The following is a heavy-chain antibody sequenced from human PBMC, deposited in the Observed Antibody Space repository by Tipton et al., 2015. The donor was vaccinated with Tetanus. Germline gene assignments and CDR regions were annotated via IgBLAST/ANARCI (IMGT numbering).Heavy chain of an antibody. J-gene: IGHJ6*02. CDR3: ARGDYYGSGTYDV. CDR2: IYINGRN. D-gene: IGHD3-10*01. CDR1: GDSITSNY. V-gene: IGHV4-4*07. Sequence: LRLSCTVSGDSITSNYWSWIRQPVGKGPEWIGRIYINGRNNYNPSLKSRVTMSIDTSKNQFSLNLRSVTAADTAVYYCARGDYYGSGTYDVWGQGTTVTVPS.